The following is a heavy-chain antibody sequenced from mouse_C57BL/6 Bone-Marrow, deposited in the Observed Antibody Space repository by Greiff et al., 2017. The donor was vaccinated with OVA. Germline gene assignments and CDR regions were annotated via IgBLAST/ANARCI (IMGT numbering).Heavy chain of an antibody. J-gene: IGHJ3*01. CDR1: GYTFTDYY. CDR3: ATLWPPFAY. D-gene: IGHD1-1*02. CDR2: INPNNGGT. V-gene: IGHV1-26*01. Sequence: VQLQQSGPELVKPGASVKISCKASGYTFTDYYMNWVKQSHGKSLEWIGDINPNNGGTSYNQKFKGKATLTVDKSSSTAYMELRSLTSEYSAVYYCATLWPPFAYWGQGTLVTVSA.